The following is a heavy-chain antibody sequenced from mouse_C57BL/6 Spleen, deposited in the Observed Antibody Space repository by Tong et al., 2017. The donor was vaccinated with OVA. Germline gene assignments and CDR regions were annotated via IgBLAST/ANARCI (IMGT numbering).Heavy chain of an antibody. D-gene: IGHD2-4*01. Sequence: VQLQESGAELVRPGTSVKMSCKASGYTFTNYWIGWAKQRPGHGLEWIGDIYPGGGYTNYNEKFKGKATLTADKSSSTAYMQLSSLTSEDSAVYFCARMGVSLRPGAMDYWGQGTSVTVSS. V-gene: IGHV1-63*01. J-gene: IGHJ4*01. CDR1: GYTFTNYW. CDR2: IYPGGGYT. CDR3: ARMGVSLRPGAMDY.